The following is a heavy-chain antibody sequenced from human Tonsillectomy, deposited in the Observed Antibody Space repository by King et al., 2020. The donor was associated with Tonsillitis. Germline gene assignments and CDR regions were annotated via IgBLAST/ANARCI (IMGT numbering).Heavy chain of an antibody. CDR1: GFTFSSYN. V-gene: IGHV3-48*02. J-gene: IGHJ5*02. D-gene: IGHD3-10*01. CDR2: ISSSSRTI. Sequence: VQLVESGGGLVQPGGSLRLSCAASGFTFSSYNMNWVRQAPGKGLEWVSYISSSSRTIYYADSVKGRFTISRDNANNSLYLQMNGLRDGDTAVYYCARDSPLFTMVRGATAWGQGTLVTVSS. CDR3: ARDSPLFTMVRGATA.